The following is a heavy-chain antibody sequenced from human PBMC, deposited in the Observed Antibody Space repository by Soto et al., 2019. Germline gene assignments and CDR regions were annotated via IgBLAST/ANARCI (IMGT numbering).Heavy chain of an antibody. CDR1: GYTFTSYW. D-gene: IGHD3-22*01. V-gene: IGHV5-10-1*03. CDR3: VRGFYDSSGYSNWFDP. CDR2: IDPSDSHI. Sequence: EVQLVQSGAEVKKPGESLRISCQGSGYTFTSYWIIWVRQMPGKGLEWMGRIDPSDSHINYSPSFQGHVTISGDKSISTAYLQWSSLKASDTAMYYCVRGFYDSSGYSNWFDPWGQGTLVTVSS. J-gene: IGHJ5*02.